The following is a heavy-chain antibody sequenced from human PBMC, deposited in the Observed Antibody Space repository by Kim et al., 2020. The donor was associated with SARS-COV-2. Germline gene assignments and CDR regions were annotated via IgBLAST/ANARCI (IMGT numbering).Heavy chain of an antibody. Sequence: GGSLRLSCAASGFTFSSYEMNWVRQAPGKGLEWVSYISSSGSTIYYADSVKGRFTISRDNAKNSLYLQMNSLRAEDTAVYYCARSEVVVRFRFDPWGQGTLVTVSS. CDR1: GFTFSSYE. J-gene: IGHJ5*02. CDR2: ISSSGSTI. CDR3: ARSEVVVRFRFDP. D-gene: IGHD3-22*01. V-gene: IGHV3-48*03.